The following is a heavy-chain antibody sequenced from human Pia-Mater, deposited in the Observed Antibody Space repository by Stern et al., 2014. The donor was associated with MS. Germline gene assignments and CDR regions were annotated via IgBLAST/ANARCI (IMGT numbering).Heavy chain of an antibody. V-gene: IGHV4-59*02. CDR1: GISVRTSS. J-gene: IGHJ4*02. D-gene: IGHD3-16*02. CDR2: ISSSGST. CDR3: ARMASISLGGFIATPFDY. Sequence: VQLVESGPGLVRPSETLSLTCTVSGISVRTSSWTWIRQSPGKGLEWIGFISSSGSTNYDPSLKTRVTISVDTAKSQVSLKVRSATAADTAVYYCARMASISLGGFIATPFDYWGQGSLVTVSS.